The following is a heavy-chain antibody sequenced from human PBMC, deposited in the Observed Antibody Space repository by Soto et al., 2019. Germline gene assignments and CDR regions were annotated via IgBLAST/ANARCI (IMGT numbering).Heavy chain of an antibody. V-gene: IGHV1-3*01. J-gene: IGHJ5*02. CDR1: GYTFTSYA. Sequence: ASVKVSCKASGYTFTSYAMHWVRQAPGQRLEWMGWINAGNGNTKYSQKFQGRVTITRDTSASTAYMELSSLRSEDTAVYYCARGSERGSSWYEDWFDPWGQGTLVTVSS. CDR3: ARGSERGSSWYEDWFDP. CDR2: INAGNGNT. D-gene: IGHD6-13*01.